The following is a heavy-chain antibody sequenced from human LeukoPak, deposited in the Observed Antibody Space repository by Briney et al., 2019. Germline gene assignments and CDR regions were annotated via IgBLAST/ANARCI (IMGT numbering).Heavy chain of an antibody. CDR3: ASRSGGGYSYGSNWFDL. V-gene: IGHV4-34*01. J-gene: IGHJ5*02. CDR1: GGSFSGYY. D-gene: IGHD5-18*01. Sequence: SETLSLTCAVSGGSFSGYYWSWVRQPPGKGLEWIGEINHSGSTNYNPSPQSRVTISVEPSKNQFSLKLRSVTAADTAVYYCASRSGGGYSYGSNWFDLWGEGTLVTVSS. CDR2: INHSGST.